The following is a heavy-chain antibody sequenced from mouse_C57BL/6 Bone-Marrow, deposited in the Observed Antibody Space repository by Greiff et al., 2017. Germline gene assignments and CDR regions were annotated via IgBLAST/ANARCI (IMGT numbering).Heavy chain of an antibody. CDR3: ARFDSSLAWFAY. CDR2: INPNNGGT. V-gene: IGHV1-22*01. CDR1: GYTFTDYN. Sequence: EVQLQQSGPELVKPGASVKMSCKASGYTFTDYNMPWVKQSHGKSLEWIGYINPNNGGTSYNQKFKGRATLTVNKSSSTAYMELRSLTSEDSAVYYCARFDSSLAWFAYWGQGTLVTVSA. J-gene: IGHJ3*01. D-gene: IGHD3-2*01.